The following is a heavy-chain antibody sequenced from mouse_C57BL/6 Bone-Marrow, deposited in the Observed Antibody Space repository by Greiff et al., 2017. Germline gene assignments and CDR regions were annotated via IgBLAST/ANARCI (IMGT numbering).Heavy chain of an antibody. J-gene: IGHJ4*01. CDR1: GFTFSDSY. Sequence: EVQRVESEGGLVQPGSSMKLSCTASGFTFSDSYMAWVRQVPEKGLEWVANINYDGGSTYYLDSLKSRFIISGDNAKNILYLQMSSLKSEDTATXYCARVDYGSSYGYYAMDYWGQGTSVTVSS. CDR2: INYDGGST. CDR3: ARVDYGSSYGYYAMDY. V-gene: IGHV5-16*01. D-gene: IGHD1-1*01.